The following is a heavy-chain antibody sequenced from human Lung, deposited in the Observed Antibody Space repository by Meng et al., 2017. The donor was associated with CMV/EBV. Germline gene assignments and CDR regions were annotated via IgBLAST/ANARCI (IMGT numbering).Heavy chain of an antibody. CDR2: ISSSSYI. Sequence: SSISSSSYIYYADSVKGRFTISRDNAKNSLYLQMNSLRAEDTAVYYWARETRLEGLHYWGQGTLVTVSS. J-gene: IGHJ4*02. D-gene: IGHD3-3*01. CDR3: ARETRLEGLHY. V-gene: IGHV3-69-1*01.